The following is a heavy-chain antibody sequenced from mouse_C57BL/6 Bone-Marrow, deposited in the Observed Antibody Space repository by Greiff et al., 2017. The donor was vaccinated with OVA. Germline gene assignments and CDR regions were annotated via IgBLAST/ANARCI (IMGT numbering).Heavy chain of an antibody. V-gene: IGHV5-6*01. CDR2: ISSGGSYT. D-gene: IGHD1-1*01. CDR1: GFTFSSYG. CDR3: ARHYYGSSYY. Sequence: EVQGVESGGDLVKPGGSLKLSCAASGFTFSSYGMSWVRQTPDKRLEWVATISSGGSYTYYPDSVKGRFTISRDNAKNTLYLQTSSLKSDDTAMDYCARHYYGSSYYWGQGTTLTVSS. J-gene: IGHJ2*01.